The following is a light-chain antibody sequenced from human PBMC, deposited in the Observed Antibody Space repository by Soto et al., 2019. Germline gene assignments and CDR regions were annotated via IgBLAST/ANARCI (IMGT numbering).Light chain of an antibody. Sequence: QSVLTQPRSVSGSPGQSVTISCTGTSSDVGGYNYVSWYQQHPGKAPKLLIYDVSKRPSGVSDRFSGSKSGNTASLTISGLQADDESDYYCCSYAGSYSWVFGGGTKLTVL. J-gene: IGLJ3*02. V-gene: IGLV2-11*01. CDR3: CSYAGSYSWV. CDR1: SSDVGGYNY. CDR2: DVS.